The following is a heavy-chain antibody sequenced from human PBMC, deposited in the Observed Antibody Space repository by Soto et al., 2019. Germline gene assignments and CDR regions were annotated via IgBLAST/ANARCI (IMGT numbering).Heavy chain of an antibody. Sequence: PSETLSLTCAGYGGSFSGYYWSWIRQPPGKGLEWIGEVNHSGSTNYNPSLKSRVTISVDTSKNQFSLKLSSVTAADTAVYYCARETRDYFDYWGQGALVTVSS. CDR3: ARETRDYFDY. CDR2: VNHSGST. CDR1: GGSFSGYY. J-gene: IGHJ4*02. V-gene: IGHV4-34*01.